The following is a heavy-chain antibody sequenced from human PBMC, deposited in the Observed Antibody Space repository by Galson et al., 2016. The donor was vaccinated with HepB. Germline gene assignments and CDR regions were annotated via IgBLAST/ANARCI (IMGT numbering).Heavy chain of an antibody. Sequence: SETLSLTCTVSGDSISSHYWSWIRQPPGKGLEWIGHISYSGKADYSPSLKSRVTISVDTSKKQFSLKLTSVTAADTAMYYWARHVVLRFLEWSRGGLDVWGQGTTVTVSS. CDR3: ARHVVLRFLEWSRGGLDV. D-gene: IGHD3-3*01. V-gene: IGHV4-59*08. CDR2: ISYSGKA. CDR1: GDSISSHY. J-gene: IGHJ6*02.